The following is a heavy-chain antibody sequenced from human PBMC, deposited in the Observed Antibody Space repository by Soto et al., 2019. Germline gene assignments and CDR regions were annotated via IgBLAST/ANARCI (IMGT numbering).Heavy chain of an antibody. CDR2: IKQDGSEK. V-gene: IGHV3-7*01. J-gene: IGHJ5*02. CDR1: GFTFSSYW. Sequence: GGSLRLSCAASGFTFSSYWMSWVRQAPGKGLEWVANIKQDGSEKYYVDSVKGRFTISRDNAKNSLYLQMNSLRAEDTAVYYCARDLGSGYSSSWSNWFDPWGQGTLVTVSS. D-gene: IGHD6-13*01. CDR3: ARDLGSGYSSSWSNWFDP.